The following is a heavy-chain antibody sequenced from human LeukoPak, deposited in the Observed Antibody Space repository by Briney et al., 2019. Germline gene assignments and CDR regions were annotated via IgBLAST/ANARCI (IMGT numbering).Heavy chain of an antibody. J-gene: IGHJ4*02. V-gene: IGHV4-34*01. CDR3: ARGLNILDY. Sequence: SETLSLTCAVHGGSLSGNYWSWIRQPPGKGLQWIGQGTHDGVTTYNPPLKSRVTISVDTPRNQVSLKVTSLTAADTAVYYCARGLNILDYWGQGTLVTVSS. CDR2: GTHDGVT. CDR1: GGSLSGNY.